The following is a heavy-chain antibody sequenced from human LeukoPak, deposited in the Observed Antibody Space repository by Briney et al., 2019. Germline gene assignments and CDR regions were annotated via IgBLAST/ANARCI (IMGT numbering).Heavy chain of an antibody. Sequence: SETLSLTCAVYGGSFSGYYWSWIRQPPGKGLEWIGEINHSGSTNYNPSLKSRVTISVDTSKNQFSLKLSSVTAADTAVYYFARDLYSSSWNRGNWFDPWGQGTLVTVSS. CDR2: INHSGST. CDR3: ARDLYSSSWNRGNWFDP. J-gene: IGHJ5*02. V-gene: IGHV4-34*01. D-gene: IGHD6-13*01. CDR1: GGSFSGYY.